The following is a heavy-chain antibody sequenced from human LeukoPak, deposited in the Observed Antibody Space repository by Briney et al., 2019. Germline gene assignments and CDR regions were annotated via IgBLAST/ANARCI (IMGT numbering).Heavy chain of an antibody. V-gene: IGHV4-4*07. J-gene: IGHJ6*02. CDR3: ARDPGYGYVGQQLAYHYYGMDV. CDR1: GGSISSYY. Sequence: PSETLSLTCTVSGGSISSYYWSWIRQPAGKGLEWIGRIYTSGSTNYNPSLKSRVTMSVDTSKNQFSLKLSSVTAADTAVYYCARDPGYGYVGQQLAYHYYGMDVWGQGTTVTVSS. D-gene: IGHD6-13*01. CDR2: IYTSGST.